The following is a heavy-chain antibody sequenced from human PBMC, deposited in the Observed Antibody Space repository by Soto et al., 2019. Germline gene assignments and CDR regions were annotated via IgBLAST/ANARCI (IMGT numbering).Heavy chain of an antibody. J-gene: IGHJ6*03. CDR3: AAGAVDTAINHYDYMDV. D-gene: IGHD5-18*01. Sequence: ASVKVSCKASGYTFTSYGISWVRQAPGQGLEWMGWISAYNGNTNYAQKFQGRVTMTTDTSTSTAYMELRSLRSEDTAVYYCAAGAVDTAINHYDYMDVWGKGTTVTVSS. CDR2: ISAYNGNT. V-gene: IGHV1-18*01. CDR1: GYTFTSYG.